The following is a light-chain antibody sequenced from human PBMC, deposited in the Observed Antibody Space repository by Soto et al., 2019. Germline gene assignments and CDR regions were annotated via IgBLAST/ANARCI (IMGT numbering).Light chain of an antibody. J-gene: IGKJ4*01. CDR2: DAS. Sequence: EIVLTQSPATLSLSPGDRATLSCRASQGISNYLAWYQQKPGQAPRLLIFDASNRATGIPVRFSGSGSGTDFTLTISSLEPEDCAVYYCQQRNNWLLTFGGGTKVEIK. CDR1: QGISNY. CDR3: QQRNNWLLT. V-gene: IGKV3-11*01.